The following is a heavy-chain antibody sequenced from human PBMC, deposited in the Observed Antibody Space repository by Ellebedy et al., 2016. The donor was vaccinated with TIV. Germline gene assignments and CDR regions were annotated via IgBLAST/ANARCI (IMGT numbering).Heavy chain of an antibody. Sequence: GESLKISXAASGFTFSSYAMHWVRQAPGKGLEWVSAISGSGGSTYYADSVKGRFTISRDNSKNTLYLQMNSLRAEDTAVYYCAKQRGRYSGYDHDGLFDYWGQGTLVTVSS. J-gene: IGHJ4*02. CDR2: ISGSGGST. CDR1: GFTFSSYA. V-gene: IGHV3-23*01. D-gene: IGHD5-12*01. CDR3: AKQRGRYSGYDHDGLFDY.